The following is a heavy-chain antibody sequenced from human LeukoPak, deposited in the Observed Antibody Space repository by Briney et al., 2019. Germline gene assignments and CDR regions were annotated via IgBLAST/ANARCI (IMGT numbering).Heavy chain of an antibody. D-gene: IGHD6-13*01. J-gene: IGHJ4*02. Sequence: ASVKVSCKASGYTFTSYYMHWVRQAPGQGLEWMGIINPSGGSTSYAQKFQGRVTMTRDTSISTAYMELSRLRSDDTAVYYCARSISSSTNDFWGQGTLVTVSS. CDR2: INPSGGST. CDR1: GYTFTSYY. V-gene: IGHV1-46*01. CDR3: ARSISSSTNDF.